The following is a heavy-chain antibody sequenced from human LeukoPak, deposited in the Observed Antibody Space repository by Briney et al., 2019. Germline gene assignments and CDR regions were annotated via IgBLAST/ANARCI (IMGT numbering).Heavy chain of an antibody. CDR2: INPNSGGT. V-gene: IGHV1-2*02. CDR1: GYSFTGYY. J-gene: IGHJ4*02. D-gene: IGHD3-3*01. CDR3: ARGPDIRFLEWLPPFDY. Sequence: VASVKVSCKASGYSFTGYYIHWVRQDTGQGLEWMGWINPNSGGTNYAQKFQGRVTMTRDTSISTAYMELSRLRSDDTAAYFCARGPDIRFLEWLPPFDYWGQGTLVTVSS.